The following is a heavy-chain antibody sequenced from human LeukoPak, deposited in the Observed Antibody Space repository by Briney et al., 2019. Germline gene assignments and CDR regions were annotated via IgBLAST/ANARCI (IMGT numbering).Heavy chain of an antibody. V-gene: IGHV4-38-2*02. Sequence: PSETLSLTCTVSGYSISSGYYWGWIRQPPGKGLEWIGSIYHSGSTYYNPSLKSRVTISVDTSKNQFSLKLSSVTAADTAVYYCARNRGGPSIVATIVGGFDYWGQGTLVTVSS. CDR1: GYSISSGYY. CDR3: ARNRGGPSIVATIVGGFDY. J-gene: IGHJ4*02. CDR2: IYHSGST. D-gene: IGHD5-12*01.